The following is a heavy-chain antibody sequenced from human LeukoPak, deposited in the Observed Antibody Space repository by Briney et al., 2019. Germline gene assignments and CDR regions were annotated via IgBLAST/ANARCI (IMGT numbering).Heavy chain of an antibody. CDR1: GGSISSSSYY. CDR3: ARSPTGIIYYYYYMDV. Sequence: SETLSLTCTVSGGSISSSSYYWGWIRQPPGKGLEWIXXXXYSGSTYYNPSLKSRVTISVDTSKNQFSLKLSSVTAADTAVYYCARSPTGIIYYYYYMDVWGKGTTVTVSS. J-gene: IGHJ6*03. CDR2: XXYSGST. D-gene: IGHD3-10*01. V-gene: IGHV4-39*01.